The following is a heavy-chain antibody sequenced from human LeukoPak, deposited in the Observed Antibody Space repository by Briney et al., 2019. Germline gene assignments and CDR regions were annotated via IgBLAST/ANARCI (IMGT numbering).Heavy chain of an antibody. CDR3: AVHNSGFCY. D-gene: IGHD3-22*01. V-gene: IGHV3-23*01. Sequence: GGSLRLSCAASGFTFSNYGMSWVRQAPGKGLEWVSAISDSGDSTYYADSVKGRFTISRDNSKNTLYLQMNSLRAEDTAVYYCAVHNSGFCYWGQGTQVTVSS. CDR1: GFTFSNYG. CDR2: ISDSGDST. J-gene: IGHJ4*02.